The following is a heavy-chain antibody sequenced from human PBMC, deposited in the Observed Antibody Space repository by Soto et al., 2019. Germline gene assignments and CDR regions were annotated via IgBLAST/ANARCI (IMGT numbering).Heavy chain of an antibody. D-gene: IGHD2-15*01. Sequence: EVQLVESGGGLVQPGGSLRLSCAASGFTFSSYAMHWVRQAPGKGLEYVSAISSNGGSTYYANSVKGRFTISRDNSKNTLSLQMGSLSAEDMAVYYGARGVVVVTATYGMDVWGQGTTVTVSS. J-gene: IGHJ6*02. CDR3: ARGVVVVTATYGMDV. CDR2: ISSNGGST. CDR1: GFTFSSYA. V-gene: IGHV3-64*01.